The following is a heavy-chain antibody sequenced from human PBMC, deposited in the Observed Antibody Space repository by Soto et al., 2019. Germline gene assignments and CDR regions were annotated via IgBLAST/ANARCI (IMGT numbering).Heavy chain of an antibody. Sequence: GASVKVSCKASEYTFTTYSLHWVRQAPGQGLEWMGIINPTSSSTSDAQKFQGRVTMTRDTSTSTVYMELSSLISEDTAVYYCARDLYSSSWYVRAFDMWGQGTMVTVSS. V-gene: IGHV1-46*03. CDR1: EYTFTTYS. CDR3: ARDLYSSSWYVRAFDM. CDR2: INPTSSST. J-gene: IGHJ3*02. D-gene: IGHD6-13*01.